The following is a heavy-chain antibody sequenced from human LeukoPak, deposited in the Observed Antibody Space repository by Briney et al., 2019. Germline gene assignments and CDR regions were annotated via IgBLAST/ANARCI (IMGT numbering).Heavy chain of an antibody. CDR3: AREAPSRYYFDY. CDR2: IYYSGST. Sequence: SETLSLTCTVSGGSISSYYWSWIRQPPGKGLEWIGYIYYSGSTNYNPSPKSRVTISVDTSKNQFSLKLSSVTAADTAVYYCAREAPSRYYFDYWGQGTLVTVSS. J-gene: IGHJ4*02. CDR1: GGSISSYY. V-gene: IGHV4-59*01.